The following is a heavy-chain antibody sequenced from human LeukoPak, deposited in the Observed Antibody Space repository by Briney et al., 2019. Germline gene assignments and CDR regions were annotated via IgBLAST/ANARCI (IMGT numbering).Heavy chain of an antibody. J-gene: IGHJ4*02. CDR2: IYYSGST. D-gene: IGHD3-22*01. V-gene: IGHV4-39*07. CDR3: ARTPIYYFDNSGYYN. CDR1: GGSISSNSYY. Sequence: SETLSLTCTVSGGSISSNSYYWGWIHQPPGKGLEWIGSIYYSGSTYYKPSLKSRVTISVHTSKNQFSLGLSSVTAADTAVYYCARTPIYYFDNSGYYNWGQGTLVTVSS.